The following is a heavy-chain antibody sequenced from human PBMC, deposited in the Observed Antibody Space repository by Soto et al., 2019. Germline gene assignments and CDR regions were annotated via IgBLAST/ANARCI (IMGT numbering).Heavy chain of an antibody. CDR1: GFTFSSYA. Sequence: EVQLLESGGGLVQPGVSLRLSCAASGFTFSSYAMSWVRQAPGKGLEWVSAISGSGGSTYYADSVKGRFTNSRDNSNNTLYLQMNSLRAEDSAVYYCAKSPTTYYYDSSGVAYWGQGTLVTVAS. V-gene: IGHV3-23*01. CDR2: ISGSGGST. CDR3: AKSPTTYYYDSSGVAY. J-gene: IGHJ4*02. D-gene: IGHD3-22*01.